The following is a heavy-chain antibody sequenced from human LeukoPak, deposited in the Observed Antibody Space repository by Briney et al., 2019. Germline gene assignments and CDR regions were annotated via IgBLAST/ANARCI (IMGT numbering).Heavy chain of an antibody. V-gene: IGHV1-24*01. CDR2: FDPEDGET. CDR3: ATSPRVLRFLEWLWAY. D-gene: IGHD3-3*01. J-gene: IGHJ4*02. Sequence: ASVKVSCKVSGYTLTELSMHWVRQAPGKGLEWMGGFDPEDGETIYAQKFQGRVTMTEDTSTDTAYMELSSLRSEDTAVYYCATSPRVLRFLEWLWAYWGQGTLVTVSS. CDR1: GYTLTELS.